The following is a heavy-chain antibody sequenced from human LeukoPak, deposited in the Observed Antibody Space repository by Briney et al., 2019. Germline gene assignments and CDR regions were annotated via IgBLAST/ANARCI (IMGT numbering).Heavy chain of an antibody. CDR2: IIPIFGTA. Sequence: EASVKVSCKASGGTFSSYAISWVRQAPGQGLEWMGGIIPIFGTANYAQKFQGRVTITADESTSTAYMELSSLRSEDTAVYYCARGGYDYGDQNWFDPWGQGTLVTVSS. CDR3: ARGGYDYGDQNWFDP. D-gene: IGHD4-17*01. J-gene: IGHJ5*02. V-gene: IGHV1-69*13. CDR1: GGTFSSYA.